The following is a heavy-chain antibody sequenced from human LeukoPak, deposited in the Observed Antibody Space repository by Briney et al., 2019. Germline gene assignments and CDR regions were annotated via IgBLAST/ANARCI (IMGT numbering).Heavy chain of an antibody. CDR2: IYTSGST. CDR3: ARHGQRISLSHSSRRHNYYYYMDV. J-gene: IGHJ6*03. V-gene: IGHV4-4*07. D-gene: IGHD3-3*02. CDR1: GGSISSYY. Sequence: SETLSLTCTVSGGSISSYYWSWIRQPAGKGLEWIGRIYTSGSTNYNPSLKSRVTMSVDTSKNQFSLKLSSVTAADTAVYYCARHGQRISLSHSSRRHNYYYYMDVWGKGTTVTISS.